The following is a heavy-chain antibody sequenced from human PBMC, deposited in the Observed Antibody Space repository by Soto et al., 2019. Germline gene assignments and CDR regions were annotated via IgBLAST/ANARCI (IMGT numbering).Heavy chain of an antibody. Sequence: QVQLVQSGAEVKKPGSSVKVSCKASGGTFSSYAISWVRQAPGQGIEGMGGIIPIFGTANYAQKFQGRVTTAADESTSTAYMELSSLRSDDTAVYYCARASGMAAAGGDYYGMDVWGQGTTVTVSS. CDR2: IIPIFGTA. CDR1: GGTFSSYA. D-gene: IGHD6-13*01. J-gene: IGHJ6*02. CDR3: ARASGMAAAGGDYYGMDV. V-gene: IGHV1-69*01.